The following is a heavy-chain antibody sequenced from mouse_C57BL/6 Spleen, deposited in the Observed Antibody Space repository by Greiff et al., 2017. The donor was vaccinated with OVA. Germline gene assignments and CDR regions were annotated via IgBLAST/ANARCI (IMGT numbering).Heavy chain of an antibody. CDR2: IYPGDGDT. CDR3: ARSGYYDYDEGYFDV. D-gene: IGHD2-4*01. V-gene: IGHV1-82*01. J-gene: IGHJ1*03. CDR1: GYAFSSSW. Sequence: VKLQESGPELVKPGASVKISCKASGYAFSSSWMNWVKQRPGKGLEWIGRIYPGDGDTNYNGKFKGKATLTADKSSSTAYMQLSSLTSEDSAVYFCARSGYYDYDEGYFDVWGTGTTVTVSS.